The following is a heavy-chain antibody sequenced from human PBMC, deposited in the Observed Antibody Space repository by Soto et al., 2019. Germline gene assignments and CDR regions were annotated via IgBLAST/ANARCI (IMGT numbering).Heavy chain of an antibody. J-gene: IGHJ4*02. Sequence: GGSLRLSCAASGLTVSSNYMSWVRQAPGKGLEWVSTITYSGGSRDYADSVKGRFTISRDNSKNTLYLQMNSLRAEDTAVYYCAKKGYYDTSGYPIRYFDYWGQGTLVTVSS. CDR1: GLTVSSNY. V-gene: IGHV3-23*01. CDR2: ITYSGGSR. CDR3: AKKGYYDTSGYPIRYFDY. D-gene: IGHD3-22*01.